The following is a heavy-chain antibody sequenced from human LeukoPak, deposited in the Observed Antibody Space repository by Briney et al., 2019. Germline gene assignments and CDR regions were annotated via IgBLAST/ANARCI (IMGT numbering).Heavy chain of an antibody. CDR2: VSGDGGST. V-gene: IGHV3-43*02. D-gene: IGHD2-21*02. CDR3: AKDPRYCGGDCYDSPYYFDY. Sequence: GGSPRLSCAASGFSFDDYAMHWVRQAPGKGLQWVSLVSGDGGSTYYADSVKGRFTISRDNSRNSLYLEMNSLRTEDSALYYCAKDPRYCGGDCYDSPYYFDYWGRGTLVTVSS. CDR1: GFSFDDYA. J-gene: IGHJ4*02.